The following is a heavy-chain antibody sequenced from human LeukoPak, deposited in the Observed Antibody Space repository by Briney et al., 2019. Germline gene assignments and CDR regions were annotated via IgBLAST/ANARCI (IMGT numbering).Heavy chain of an antibody. V-gene: IGHV1-18*01. D-gene: IGHD6-13*01. CDR2: ISAYNGNT. Sequence: ASVKVSCKASGYTFTSYGISWVRQAPGQGLEWMVWISAYNGNTNYAQKLQGRVTMTTDTSTSTAYMELRSLRSDDTAVYYCAGPSSSWSEYFQHWGQGTLVTVSS. J-gene: IGHJ1*01. CDR1: GYTFTSYG. CDR3: AGPSSSWSEYFQH.